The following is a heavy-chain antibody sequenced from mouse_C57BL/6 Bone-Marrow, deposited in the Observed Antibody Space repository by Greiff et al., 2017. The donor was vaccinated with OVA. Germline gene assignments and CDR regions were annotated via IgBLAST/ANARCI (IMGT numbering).Heavy chain of an antibody. Sequence: VQLKQSGPELVKPGASVKISCKASGYSFTGYYMNWVKQSPEKSLEWIGEINPSTGGTTYNQKFKAKATLTVDKSSSTAYMQLKSLTSEDSAVYYCARSPPYYGSSYGFAYWGQGTLVTVSA. CDR3: ARSPPYYGSSYGFAY. CDR2: INPSTGGT. CDR1: GYSFTGYY. V-gene: IGHV1-42*01. D-gene: IGHD1-1*01. J-gene: IGHJ3*01.